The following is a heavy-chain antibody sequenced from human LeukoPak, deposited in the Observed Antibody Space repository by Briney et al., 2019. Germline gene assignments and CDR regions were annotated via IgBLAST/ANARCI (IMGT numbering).Heavy chain of an antibody. Sequence: GGSLRLSCAASGFTFSSYAMSWVRQAPGKGLEWVSAISGSGGTTYYADSVKGRFTISRGNSKNTLYLQMNSLRAEDTAVYYCAKKSIMGDSSSWYYFDYWGQGTLVTVSS. CDR1: GFTFSSYA. V-gene: IGHV3-23*01. D-gene: IGHD6-13*01. J-gene: IGHJ4*02. CDR2: ISGSGGTT. CDR3: AKKSIMGDSSSWYYFDY.